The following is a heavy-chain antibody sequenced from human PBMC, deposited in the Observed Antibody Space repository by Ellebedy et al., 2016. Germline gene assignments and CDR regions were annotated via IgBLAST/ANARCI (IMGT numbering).Heavy chain of an antibody. Sequence: GESLKISXAASGFNFRNYVMTWVRQAPGKGLEWVSLLSDSGDATHYADSVKGRFTISRHNSKNTLFLQMNSLRAEDTAVYYCAKALSIGNTDSSYYVMDAWGQGTTVTVSS. CDR3: AKALSIGNTDSSYYVMDA. J-gene: IGHJ6*02. CDR1: GFNFRNYV. D-gene: IGHD1/OR15-1a*01. CDR2: LSDSGDAT. V-gene: IGHV3-23*01.